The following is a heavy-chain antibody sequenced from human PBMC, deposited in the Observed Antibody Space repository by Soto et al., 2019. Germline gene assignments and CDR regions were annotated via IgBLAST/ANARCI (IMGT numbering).Heavy chain of an antibody. V-gene: IGHV1-18*04. CDR3: ARHGTCTGGKCYPDY. CDR1: GYSFTTYT. D-gene: IGHD2-8*02. J-gene: IGHJ4*02. CDR2: ISAYNGDT. Sequence: QVRLVQSGPEVEKPGASVKVSCKASGYSFTTYTVTWVRQAPGQGLEWMGWISAYNGDTHYEETRRDRRTMTTDTAADTAFLELRGLRSDDTAVDYCARHGTCTGGKCYPDYWGQGTLVSVSS.